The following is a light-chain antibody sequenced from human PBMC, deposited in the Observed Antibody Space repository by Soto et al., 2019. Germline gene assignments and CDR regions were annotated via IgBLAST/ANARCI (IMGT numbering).Light chain of an antibody. J-gene: IGKJ5*01. CDR2: TAS. Sequence: DIQMTQSPSSLSASVGDRVTITCRASRTISNFLNWYQQTSGNAPKLLISTASTLQSGVPSRFSGSGSGTDFTLTINSLQPEDFATYYCQQSYSTSITFGQGTRLEIK. V-gene: IGKV1-39*01. CDR3: QQSYSTSIT. CDR1: RTISNF.